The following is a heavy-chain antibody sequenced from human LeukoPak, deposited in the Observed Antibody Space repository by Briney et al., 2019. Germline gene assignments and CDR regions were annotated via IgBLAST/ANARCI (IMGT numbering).Heavy chain of an antibody. D-gene: IGHD6-19*01. CDR2: ISGSDGNT. CDR1: GFTFSSYA. CDR3: AKIIAVAVYGSFDY. J-gene: IGHJ4*02. V-gene: IGHV3-23*01. Sequence: GGSLRLSCAASGFTFSSYAMSWVRQAPGKGLEWVSGISGSDGNTYYADSVKGRFTISRDNSKNTLYLQMNSLRAEDTAVYYCAKIIAVAVYGSFDYWGQGTPVTVSS.